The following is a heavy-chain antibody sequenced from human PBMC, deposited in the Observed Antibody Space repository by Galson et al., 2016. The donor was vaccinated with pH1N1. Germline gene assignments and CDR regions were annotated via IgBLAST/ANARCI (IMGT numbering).Heavy chain of an antibody. D-gene: IGHD3-10*01. CDR2: VIWNGGSP. Sequence: SLRLSCAASGFTFNEYGMNWVRQAPGKGLEWVSGVIWNGGSPGYADSVKGRFTISRDNAKKSLYLQLNSQRAEDTAVYYCVRKNYGDAFDIWGRGTMVTVSS. J-gene: IGHJ3*02. CDR1: GFTFNEYG. CDR3: VRKNYGDAFDI. V-gene: IGHV3-20*04.